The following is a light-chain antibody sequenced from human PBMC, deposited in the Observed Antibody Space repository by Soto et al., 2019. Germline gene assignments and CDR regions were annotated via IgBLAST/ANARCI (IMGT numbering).Light chain of an antibody. CDR3: QQSESPSLT. Sequence: DIQMTQSPSTLSAYVGGKVTITCRAGQSINNGLAWYQQKPGKAPKLLIYDASSLESGIPSRFSGSGSGTEFTLTISSLQPDDFATYYCQQSESPSLTFGGGTKVDIK. CDR2: DAS. J-gene: IGKJ4*01. CDR1: QSINNG. V-gene: IGKV1-5*01.